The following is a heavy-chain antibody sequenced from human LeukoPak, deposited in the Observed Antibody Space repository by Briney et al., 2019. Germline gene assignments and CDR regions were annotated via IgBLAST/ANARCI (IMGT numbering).Heavy chain of an antibody. CDR3: ASPGMASSVYWYFDL. D-gene: IGHD5-24*01. CDR2: IYFSGRT. Sequence: PSETPSLTCTVSGASIYSSSYYWGWIRQPPGKGLEWIGSIYFSGRTYYNPSLKSRVTISVDTSTNQFSLKLTSVTAADTAVYYCASPGMASSVYWYFDLWGHGTLVTVSS. V-gene: IGHV4-39*01. CDR1: GASIYSSSYY. J-gene: IGHJ2*01.